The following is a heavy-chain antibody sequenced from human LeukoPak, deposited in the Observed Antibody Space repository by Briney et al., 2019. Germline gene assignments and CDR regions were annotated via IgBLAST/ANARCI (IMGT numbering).Heavy chain of an antibody. CDR1: DYSISSGCY. V-gene: IGHV4-38-2*02. J-gene: IGHJ6*03. CDR2: IYHSGRT. D-gene: IGHD3-22*01. Sequence: SETLSLTCTVSDYSISSGCYWGWIRQPPGKGLEWIGSIYHSGRTYYNPSLKSRVTISVDTSKNQFSLKLSSVTAADTAVYYCARLADPGDSSGYCLSFRYYMDAWGKGTTVTISS. CDR3: ARLADPGDSSGYCLSFRYYMDA.